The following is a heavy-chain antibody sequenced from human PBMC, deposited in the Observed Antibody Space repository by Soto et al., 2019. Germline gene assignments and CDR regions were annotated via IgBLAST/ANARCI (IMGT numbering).Heavy chain of an antibody. D-gene: IGHD5-12*01. Sequence: PGGSLRLSCAASGFTFSSYGMHWVRQAPGKGLEWVAVISYDGSNKYYADYVKGRFTISRDNSKNTLYLQMNSLRAEDTSVYYCAKKEVRFEYSGYDLPGYWGQGTLVTVSS. CDR1: GFTFSSYG. CDR2: ISYDGSNK. CDR3: AKKEVRFEYSGYDLPGY. V-gene: IGHV3-30*18. J-gene: IGHJ4*02.